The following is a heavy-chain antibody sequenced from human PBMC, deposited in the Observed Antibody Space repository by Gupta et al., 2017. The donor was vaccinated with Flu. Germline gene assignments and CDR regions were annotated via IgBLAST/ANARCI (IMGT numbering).Heavy chain of an antibody. CDR3: ARAEDYGDYLDAFDI. V-gene: IGHV1-69*06. D-gene: IGHD4-17*01. CDR2: IIPIFGTT. Sequence: ISWVRQAPGQGLEWMGGIIPIFGTTSYAQKFQDTVTITADKSTSTAYMELSSLKSEDTAIYYCARAEDYGDYLDAFDIWGQGTMVTVSS. J-gene: IGHJ3*02.